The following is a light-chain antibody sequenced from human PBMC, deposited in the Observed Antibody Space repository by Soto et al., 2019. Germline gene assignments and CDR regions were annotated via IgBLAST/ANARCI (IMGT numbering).Light chain of an antibody. CDR2: DAS. V-gene: IGKV3-11*01. CDR1: QSVSSY. J-gene: IGKJ2*01. Sequence: EIVLTQSPATLSLSPGERATLSCRASQSVSSYLAWYQHKPGQAPRLLIYDASNRATGIPARFSGSGSGTDFTLTISSLEPEDFAVDYWQQRSNWPHTFGPGTKLESK. CDR3: QQRSNWPHT.